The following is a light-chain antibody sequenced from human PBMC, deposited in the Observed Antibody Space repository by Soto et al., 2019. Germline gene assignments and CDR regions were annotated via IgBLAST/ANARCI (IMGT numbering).Light chain of an antibody. Sequence: DIQMTQSPSTLSASVGYRVTITCRASQSISSWLAWYQQKPGKAPKLLIYKASSLESGVPSRFSGSGSGTEFTLTISSLQPDDFATYYCQQYNSYVTFGPGTKVDIK. CDR3: QQYNSYVT. V-gene: IGKV1-5*03. CDR2: KAS. CDR1: QSISSW. J-gene: IGKJ3*01.